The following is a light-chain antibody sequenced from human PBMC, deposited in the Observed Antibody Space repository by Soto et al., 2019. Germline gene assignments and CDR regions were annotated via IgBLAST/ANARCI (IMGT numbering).Light chain of an antibody. CDR1: QSVNNN. V-gene: IGKV3-15*01. CDR3: QQYNKGPRT. Sequence: EIVMTQSPATLSVSPGERATLSCRAGQSVNNNLAWYQQKPGQAPRLLIYGASTRATGIPARFNGSGSGAEFTLTISSLQSEDFAVYYCQQYNKGPRTFGQGTKVEI. J-gene: IGKJ1*01. CDR2: GAS.